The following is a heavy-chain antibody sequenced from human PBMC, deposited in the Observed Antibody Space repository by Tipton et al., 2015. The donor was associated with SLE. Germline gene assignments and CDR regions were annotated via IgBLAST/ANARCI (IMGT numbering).Heavy chain of an antibody. J-gene: IGHJ3*02. V-gene: IGHV4-34*01. CDR1: GGSFSGYY. CDR2: INHSGST. Sequence: TLSLTCAVYGGSFSGYYWSWIRQPPGKGLEWIGEINHSGSTNYNPSLKSRVTISVDASTNQFSLKLSSVTAADTAVYYCVVAATPDAFDIWGQGTMVTVSS. CDR3: VVAATPDAFDI. D-gene: IGHD2-15*01.